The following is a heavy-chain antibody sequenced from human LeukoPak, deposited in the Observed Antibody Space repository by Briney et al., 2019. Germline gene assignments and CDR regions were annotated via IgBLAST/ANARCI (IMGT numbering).Heavy chain of an antibody. D-gene: IGHD2-2*01. CDR3: ARDPSLYAFDI. CDR2: IYYSGST. V-gene: IGHV4-59*12. J-gene: IGHJ3*02. CDR1: GGSISSYC. Sequence: SGTLSLTCTVSGGSISSYCWSWIRQPPGKGLEWIGYIYYSGSTNYNPSLKSRVTISVDTSKNQFSLKLSSVTAADTAVYYCARDPSLYAFDIWGQGTMVTVSS.